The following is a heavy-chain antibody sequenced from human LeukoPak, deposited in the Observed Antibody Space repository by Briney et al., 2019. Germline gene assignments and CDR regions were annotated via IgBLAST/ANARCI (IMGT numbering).Heavy chain of an antibody. J-gene: IGHJ4*02. CDR3: ARVVDYYDSSGYYKYYFDY. V-gene: IGHV4-59*01. Sequence: SETLSLTCTVSGGSISSYYWSWIRQPPGKGLEWIGYIYYSGSTNYNPSLKSRVTISVDTSKNQFSLKLSSVTAADTAVYYCARVVDYYDSSGYYKYYFDYWGQGTLVTVSS. CDR2: IYYSGST. D-gene: IGHD3-22*01. CDR1: GGSISSYY.